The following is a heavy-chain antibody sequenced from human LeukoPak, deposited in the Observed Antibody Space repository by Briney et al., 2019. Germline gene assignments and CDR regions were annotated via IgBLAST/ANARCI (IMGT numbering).Heavy chain of an antibody. J-gene: IGHJ4*02. V-gene: IGHV5-51*01. CDR3: ARISRSGYNPPYYFDY. D-gene: IGHD3-22*01. Sequence: RGESLQISCKASGYSFITYWIGWVRQKPGEGLEWVGIIYPGDSDTRYSPSFQGQVTISADRSISTAYLEWSSLKASDTSMYYCARISRSGYNPPYYFDYWGQGTLVTVSS. CDR2: IYPGDSDT. CDR1: GYSFITYW.